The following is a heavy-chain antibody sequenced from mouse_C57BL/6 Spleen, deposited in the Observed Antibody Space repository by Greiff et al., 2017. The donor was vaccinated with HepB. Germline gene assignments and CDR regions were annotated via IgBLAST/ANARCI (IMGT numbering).Heavy chain of an antibody. CDR3: ARMDSNYVDRFDY. Sequence: QVTLKESGPGILQPSQTLSLTCSFSGFSLSTFGMGVGWIRQPSGMGLEWLAHIWWDDDKYYNPVLKSRLTIFKDTSKNQVILKIANVDTADTATYYCARMDSNYVDRFDYWRQGTTLTVSS. J-gene: IGHJ2*01. CDR1: GFSLSTFGMG. D-gene: IGHD2-5*01. V-gene: IGHV8-8*01. CDR2: IWWDDDK.